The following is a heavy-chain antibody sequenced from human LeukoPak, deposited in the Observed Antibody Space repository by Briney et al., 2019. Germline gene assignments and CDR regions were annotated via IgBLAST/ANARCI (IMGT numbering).Heavy chain of an antibody. J-gene: IGHJ3*02. CDR3: ASDGGYDSSGSHSVDDAFDI. CDR2: IYSGGST. V-gene: IGHV3-66*01. D-gene: IGHD3-22*01. Sequence: GGSLRLSCAASGFTVSSNYMSWVRQAPGKGLEWVSVIYSGGSTYYADSVKGRFTISRDNSKNTLYIQMNSRRAEDTAVYYCASDGGYDSSGSHSVDDAFDIWGQGTMVTVSS. CDR1: GFTVSSNY.